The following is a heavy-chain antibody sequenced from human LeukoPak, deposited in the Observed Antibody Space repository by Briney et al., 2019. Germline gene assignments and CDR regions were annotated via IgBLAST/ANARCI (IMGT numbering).Heavy chain of an antibody. CDR2: IYYSGST. CDR1: GGSISSGDYY. V-gene: IGHV4-31*03. J-gene: IGHJ3*02. D-gene: IGHD3-10*01. Sequence: PSETLSLTCTVSGGSISSGDYYWSWIRQHPGKGLEWIGYIYYSGSTYYNPSLKSRVTISVDTSKNQFSLKLSSVTAADTAVYYCARGPLLWFGELIRAFDIWGQGTMVTVSS. CDR3: ARGPLLWFGELIRAFDI.